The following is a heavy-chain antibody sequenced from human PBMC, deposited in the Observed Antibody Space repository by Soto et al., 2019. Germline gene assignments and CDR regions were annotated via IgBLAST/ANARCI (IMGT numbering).Heavy chain of an antibody. CDR1: GFTSLSYA. D-gene: IGHD3-10*01. CDR2: INAGVDGT. V-gene: IGHV1-3*01. Sequence: QVELVQSGPEMMQPGASVKVSCKASGFTSLSYAFHCVRQAPGQGPQWLGWINAGVDGTIYSQRYQGRLKITRDSSANIVFLEVNTLTKEDTAVYYCAREVQGVTSFDYWGQGTLVAVSS. CDR3: AREVQGVTSFDY. J-gene: IGHJ4*02.